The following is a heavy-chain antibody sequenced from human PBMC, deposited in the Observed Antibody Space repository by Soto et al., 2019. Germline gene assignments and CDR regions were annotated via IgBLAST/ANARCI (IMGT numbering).Heavy chain of an antibody. J-gene: IGHJ4*02. Sequence: ASVKVSCKASGYTFISNYVYWVRQAPGQGLEWMGIINPRGASTSYAQKFQGRVTMTSDTSTSTVYMDLSSVTAADTAVYYCARIYDFWSGYLDYWGQGTLVTVSS. CDR2: INPRGAST. CDR3: ARIYDFWSGYLDY. CDR1: GYTFISNY. V-gene: IGHV1-46*01. D-gene: IGHD3-3*01.